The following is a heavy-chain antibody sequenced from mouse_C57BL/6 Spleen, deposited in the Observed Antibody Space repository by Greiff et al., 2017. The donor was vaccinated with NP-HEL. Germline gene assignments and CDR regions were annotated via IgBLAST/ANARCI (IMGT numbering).Heavy chain of an antibody. Sequence: VKLQESGAELVRPGASVTLSCKASGYTFTDYEMHWVKQTPVHGLEWIGAIDPETGGTAYNQKFKGKAILTADKSSSTAYMELRSLTSEDSAVYYCIRGSSGYAWFAYWGQGTLVTVSA. V-gene: IGHV1-15*01. D-gene: IGHD3-2*02. CDR2: IDPETGGT. J-gene: IGHJ3*01. CDR3: IRGSSGYAWFAY. CDR1: GYTFTDYE.